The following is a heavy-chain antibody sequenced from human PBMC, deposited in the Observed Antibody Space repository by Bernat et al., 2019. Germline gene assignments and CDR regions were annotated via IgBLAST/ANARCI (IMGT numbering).Heavy chain of an antibody. CDR2: INAGNGNT. V-gene: IGHV1-3*01. J-gene: IGHJ4*02. CDR3: ARDRLGDYGDANQFDY. D-gene: IGHD4-17*01. CDR1: GYTFTSYA. Sequence: QVQLVQSGAEVKKPGASVKVSCKASGYTFTSYAMHWVRQAPGQRLEWMGWINAGNGNTKYSQKFQGRVTITRDTSASTAYMELSSLRSEDTTVYYCARDRLGDYGDANQFDYWGQGTLVTVSS.